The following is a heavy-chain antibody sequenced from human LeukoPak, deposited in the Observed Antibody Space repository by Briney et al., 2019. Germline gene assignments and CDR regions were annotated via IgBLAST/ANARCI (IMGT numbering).Heavy chain of an antibody. D-gene: IGHD3-3*01. V-gene: IGHV3-23*01. CDR2: ISGSGGST. J-gene: IGHJ4*02. CDR3: AKDRYDFWSTYSSNPFDY. CDR1: KFTFSSNA. Sequence: GGSLRLSCAASKFTFSSNAMNWVRQASGKGLEWVSGISGSGGSTYYADSVKGRFTISRDNSKNTLYLQMNSLRAEDTAVYYCAKDRYDFWSTYSSNPFDYWGQGTLVTVSS.